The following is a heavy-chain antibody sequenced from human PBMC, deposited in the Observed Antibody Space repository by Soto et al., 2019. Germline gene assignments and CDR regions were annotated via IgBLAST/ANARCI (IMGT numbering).Heavy chain of an antibody. CDR1: GFIFSDHY. J-gene: IGHJ4*02. D-gene: IGHD4-4*01. V-gene: IGHV3-72*01. CDR2: IRNKANSYTT. CDR3: SRAGILTTPYYFDY. Sequence: EVQLVESGGGLVQPGGSLRLSCAASGFIFSDHYMDWVRQAPGKGLEWVGRIRNKANSYTTEYAASVTGRFTISRDDSQNSLYLQMNSLRTEDTALYYCSRAGILTTPYYFDYWGQGTLVTVSP.